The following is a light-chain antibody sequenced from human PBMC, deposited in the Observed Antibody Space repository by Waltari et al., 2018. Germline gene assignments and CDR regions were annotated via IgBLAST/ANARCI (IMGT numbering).Light chain of an antibody. CDR1: QSLVYSDGNTY. V-gene: IGKV2-30*01. J-gene: IGKJ1*01. CDR3: MQGTHWPWT. CDR2: QVS. Sequence: DVVMTQSPLSLPVTLGQPASISCRSSQSLVYSDGNTYLNWFQQRPGKSPRRLIYQVSNRDSGVPDRFSGSGSGTDFTLKISRGEAEDVGVYYCMQGTHWPWTFGQGTKVEIK.